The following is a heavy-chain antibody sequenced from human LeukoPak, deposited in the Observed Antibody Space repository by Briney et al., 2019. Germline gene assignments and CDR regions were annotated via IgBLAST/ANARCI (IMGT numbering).Heavy chain of an antibody. Sequence: SETLSLTCTVSGGSISSSSYYWGWIRQPPGKGLEWIGSIYYSGSTYYNPSPKSRVTISVDTSKNQFSLKLSSVTAADTAVYYCARKSTAMAGSFDYWGQGTLVTVSS. CDR1: GGSISSSSYY. J-gene: IGHJ4*02. CDR3: ARKSTAMAGSFDY. D-gene: IGHD5-18*01. V-gene: IGHV4-39*01. CDR2: IYYSGST.